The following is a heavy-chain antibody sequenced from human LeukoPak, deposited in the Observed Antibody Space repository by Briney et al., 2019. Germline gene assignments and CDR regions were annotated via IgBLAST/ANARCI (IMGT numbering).Heavy chain of an antibody. D-gene: IGHD3-10*01. Sequence: GGSLRLSCAASGFTFSSYAMSWVRQAPGKGLEWVSAISGSGGSTYYADSVKGRFTISRDNSKNTLYLQMNSLRAEDTAVYYCAKGSASRFGELLLDYWGQGTLVTVSS. V-gene: IGHV3-23*01. CDR2: ISGSGGST. CDR3: AKGSASRFGELLLDY. CDR1: GFTFSSYA. J-gene: IGHJ4*02.